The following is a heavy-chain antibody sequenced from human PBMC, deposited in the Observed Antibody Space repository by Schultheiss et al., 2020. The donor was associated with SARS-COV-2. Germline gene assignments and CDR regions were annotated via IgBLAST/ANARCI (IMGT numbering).Heavy chain of an antibody. CDR3: AKRMVTGEGSTGFDC. J-gene: IGHJ4*02. Sequence: GGSLRLSCAASGFTFSSFAMSWVRQIPGKGLEWVSVVSGSGGTTYHADSVKGRFTISRDNSKNTLYLQMNSLRAEDTAVYYCAKRMVTGEGSTGFDCWGQGTLVTVSS. CDR2: VSGSGGTT. D-gene: IGHD1-14*01. CDR1: GFTFSSFA. V-gene: IGHV3-23*01.